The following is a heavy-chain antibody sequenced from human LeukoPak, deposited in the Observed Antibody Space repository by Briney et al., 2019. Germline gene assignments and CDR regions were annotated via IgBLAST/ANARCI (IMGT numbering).Heavy chain of an antibody. CDR2: INPRSGGT. D-gene: IGHD3-22*01. Sequence: ASVKVSCKASGYTFTGFYIHFVRQAPGQGLEWMGRINPRSGGTTYSQQFQGRVTMTRDTSISAAYMELSSLRSDDTAVYYCARDRDYDSSGYPSYGMDVWGQGTTVTVSS. J-gene: IGHJ6*02. V-gene: IGHV1-2*06. CDR3: ARDRDYDSSGYPSYGMDV. CDR1: GYTFTGFY.